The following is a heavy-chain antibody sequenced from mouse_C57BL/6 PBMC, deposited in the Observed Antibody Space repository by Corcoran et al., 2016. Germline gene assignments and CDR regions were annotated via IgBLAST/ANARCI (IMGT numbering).Heavy chain of an antibody. CDR3: ARSGGYYPHYYAMDY. CDR2: INPNNGGT. CDR1: GYTFTDYY. J-gene: IGHJ4*01. D-gene: IGHD2-3*01. V-gene: IGHV1-26*01. Sequence: EVQLQQSGPELVKPGASVKISCKASGYTFTDYYMNWVKQSHGKSLEWIGDINPNNGGTSYNQKFKGKATLTVDKSSSTAYMELRSLTSEDSAVYYCARSGGYYPHYYAMDYWGQGTSVTVSS.